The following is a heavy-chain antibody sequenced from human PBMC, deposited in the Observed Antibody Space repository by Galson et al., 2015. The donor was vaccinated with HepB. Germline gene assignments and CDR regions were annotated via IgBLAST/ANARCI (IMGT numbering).Heavy chain of an antibody. CDR3: ARTYFYGSGTYSGYYFDY. D-gene: IGHD3-10*01. CDR2: IFYRGST. CDR1: GDSISSNNYY. J-gene: IGHJ4*02. Sequence: ETLSLTCTVSGDSISSNNYYWGWIRRPPGKGLEYIGIIFYRGSTYYNPSLKSRVTISVDTSKNQFSLKLTSVTAADTAVYYCARTYFYGSGTYSGYYFDYWGQGTLVTVSS. V-gene: IGHV4-39*01.